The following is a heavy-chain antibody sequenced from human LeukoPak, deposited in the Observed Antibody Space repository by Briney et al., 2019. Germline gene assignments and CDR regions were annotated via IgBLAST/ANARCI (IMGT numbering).Heavy chain of an antibody. V-gene: IGHV3-23*01. CDR1: GFTFSSYA. Sequence: PGGSLRLSCAASGFTFSSYAMTWVRQAPGKGLEWVSGISGSGGNTYYADSVKVRFTISRDNSKKTLYLQMNSLRPEDTAVYYCARGGDLKYCSGGSCYSVDYWGQGTLVTVSS. D-gene: IGHD2-15*01. J-gene: IGHJ4*02. CDR3: ARGGDLKYCSGGSCYSVDY. CDR2: ISGSGGNT.